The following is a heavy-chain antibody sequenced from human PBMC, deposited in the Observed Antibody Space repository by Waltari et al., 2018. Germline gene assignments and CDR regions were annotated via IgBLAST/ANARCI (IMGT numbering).Heavy chain of an antibody. D-gene: IGHD6-13*01. V-gene: IGHV4-34*01. CDR3: ARGRRIAAAGTYYYGMDV. CDR2: INHSGST. CDR1: GGSFSGYY. Sequence: QVQLQQWGAGLLKPSETLSLTCAVYGGSFSGYYWSWIRQPPGKGLEWIGEINHSGSTNSNPSLKSRVTISVDTSKNQFSLKLSSVTAADTAVYYCARGRRIAAAGTYYYGMDVWGQGTTVTVSS. J-gene: IGHJ6*02.